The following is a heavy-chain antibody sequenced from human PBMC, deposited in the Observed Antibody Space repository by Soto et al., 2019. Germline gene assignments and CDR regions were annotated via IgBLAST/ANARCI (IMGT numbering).Heavy chain of an antibody. CDR1: GYSVSSDSAA. V-gene: IGHV6-1*01. CDR2: TYYRSKWSH. CDR3: AGVPWFRGMDV. J-gene: IGHJ6*02. D-gene: IGHD3-10*01. Sequence: QTLSLTCAISGYSVSSDSAAWILIRQSPSRGLEWLGRTYYRSKWSHDYALSVKSRIAINPDTSKNQFSLHLYSVTPEDTAVYYCAGVPWFRGMDVWGQGTPVTV.